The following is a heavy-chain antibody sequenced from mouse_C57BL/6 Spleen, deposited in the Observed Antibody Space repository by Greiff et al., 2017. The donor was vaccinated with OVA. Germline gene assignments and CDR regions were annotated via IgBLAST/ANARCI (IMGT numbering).Heavy chain of an antibody. Sequence: VQLQQSGPELVKPGASVKISCKASGYAFSSSWMNWVKQRPGKGLEWIGRIYPGDGDTNYNGKFKGKATLTADKSSSTAYMQLSSLTSEDSAVYYCARSGGYSNYFYAMDYWGQGTSVTVSS. CDR2: IYPGDGDT. CDR1: GYAFSSSW. D-gene: IGHD2-5*01. J-gene: IGHJ4*01. CDR3: ARSGGYSNYFYAMDY. V-gene: IGHV1-82*01.